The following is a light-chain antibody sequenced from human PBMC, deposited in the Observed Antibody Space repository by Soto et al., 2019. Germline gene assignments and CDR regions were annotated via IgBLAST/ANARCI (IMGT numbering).Light chain of an antibody. V-gene: IGKV3-20*01. CDR2: DSS. J-gene: IGKJ1*01. CDR3: QQYGRPPKT. CDR1: QSISTSHY. Sequence: EIVMTQSPATLSVSPGERATLSCRASQSISTSHYVAWYQQKPGQAPRLLIYDSSTRATGIPDRFSGSGSGTDFILTISSLEPEDSAVYICQQYGRPPKTFGLGTKVDIK.